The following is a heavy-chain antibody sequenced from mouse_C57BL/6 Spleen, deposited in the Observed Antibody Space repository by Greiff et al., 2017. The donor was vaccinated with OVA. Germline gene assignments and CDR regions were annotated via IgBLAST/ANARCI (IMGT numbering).Heavy chain of an antibody. CDR3: ARRGYGSSTDYFDY. CDR1: GYAFSSSW. J-gene: IGHJ2*01. D-gene: IGHD1-1*01. Sequence: VQLQQSGPELVKPGASVKISCKASGYAFSSSWMNWVKQRPGKGLEWIGRIYPGDGDTNYNGKFKGKATLTADKSSSTAYMQLSSLTSEDSAVYFCARRGYGSSTDYFDYWGQGTTLTVSS. CDR2: IYPGDGDT. V-gene: IGHV1-82*01.